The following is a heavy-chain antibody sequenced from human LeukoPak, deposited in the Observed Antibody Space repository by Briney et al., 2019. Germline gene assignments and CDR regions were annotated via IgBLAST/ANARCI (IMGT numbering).Heavy chain of an antibody. Sequence: PGGSLRLSCAASGFTFSSYWMSWVRQAPGKGLEWVANIKQDGSEKCYVDSVKGRFTISRDNAKNSLYLQMNSLRAEDTAVYYCARDTKAGAFDIWGQGTMVTVSS. CDR2: IKQDGSEK. CDR1: GFTFSSYW. J-gene: IGHJ3*02. V-gene: IGHV3-7*01. CDR3: ARDTKAGAFDI. D-gene: IGHD2-8*01.